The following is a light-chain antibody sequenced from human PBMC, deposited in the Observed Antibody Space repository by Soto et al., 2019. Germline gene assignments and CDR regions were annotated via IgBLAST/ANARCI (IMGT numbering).Light chain of an antibody. V-gene: IGKV1-33*01. CDR2: DAS. Sequence: DIQMTQSPSSLSASVGDRVTITCQASQDISNYLNWYQQKPGKAPKLLIYDASNLETGVPSRFSGSGSGTDVTFTISSLQPEDIATYYCQQYDNLSWTFGQGTKVDIK. CDR3: QQYDNLSWT. J-gene: IGKJ1*01. CDR1: QDISNY.